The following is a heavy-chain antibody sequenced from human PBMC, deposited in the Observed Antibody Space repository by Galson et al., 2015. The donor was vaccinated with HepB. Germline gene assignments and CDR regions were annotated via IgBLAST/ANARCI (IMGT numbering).Heavy chain of an antibody. CDR3: ARGGGYCTGGVCKRAHYYYYMDV. D-gene: IGHD2-8*02. CDR2: INHSGST. J-gene: IGHJ6*03. CDR1: GGSFSGYY. V-gene: IGHV4-34*01. Sequence: LSLTCAVYGGSFSGYYWSWIRQPPGKGLEWIGEINHSGSTNYNPSLKSRVTISVDTSKNQFSLKLSSVTAADTAVYYCARGGGYCTGGVCKRAHYYYYMDVWGKGTTVTVSS.